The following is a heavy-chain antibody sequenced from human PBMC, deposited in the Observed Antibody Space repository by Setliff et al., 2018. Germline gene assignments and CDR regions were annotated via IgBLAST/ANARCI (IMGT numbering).Heavy chain of an antibody. V-gene: IGHV1-69*10. Sequence: SVKVSCKASGGTFSKYGISWVRQAPGQGFEWMGGNVPIVGITNYAQNFQGRVTITADESTSTAYMELSSLMSEDTAVYYCASHVVVISRGRMALYGMDVWGQGTTVTVSS. CDR3: ASHVVVISRGRMALYGMDV. CDR2: NVPIVGIT. CDR1: GGTFSKYG. D-gene: IGHD3-22*01. J-gene: IGHJ6*02.